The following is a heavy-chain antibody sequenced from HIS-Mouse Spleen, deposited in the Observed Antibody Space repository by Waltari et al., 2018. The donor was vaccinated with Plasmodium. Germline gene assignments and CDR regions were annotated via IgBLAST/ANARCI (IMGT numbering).Heavy chain of an antibody. J-gene: IGHJ2*01. CDR2: IKQDGSEK. D-gene: IGHD6-13*01. CDR1: GFTFCSYC. Sequence: EVQLVESGGGLVQPGGSLSLSCAASGFTFCSYCMSWVRQAQGKGLEWVANIKQDGSEKYYVDSVKGRFTISRDNAKNSLYLQMNSLRAEDTAVYYCASSWYWYFDLWGRGTLVTVSS. CDR3: ASSWYWYFDL. V-gene: IGHV3-7*01.